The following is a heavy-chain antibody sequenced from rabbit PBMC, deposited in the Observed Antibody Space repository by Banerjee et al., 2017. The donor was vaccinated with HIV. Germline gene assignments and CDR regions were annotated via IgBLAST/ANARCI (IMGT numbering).Heavy chain of an antibody. CDR1: GIDFSSYYY. V-gene: IGHV1S40*01. CDR3: ARGWATSGFNL. Sequence: QSLEESGGDLVKPGGTLTLTCKASGIDFSSYYYMCWVRQAPGKGLEWIACIYTGSGGTYYASWAKGRFTISKTSSTTVTLQMTSLTAADTATYFCARGWATSGFNLWGPGTLVTVS. D-gene: IGHD1-1*01. CDR2: IYTGSGGT. J-gene: IGHJ4*01.